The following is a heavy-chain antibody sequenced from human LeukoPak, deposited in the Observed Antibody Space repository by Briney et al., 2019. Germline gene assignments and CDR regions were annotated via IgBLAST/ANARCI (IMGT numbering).Heavy chain of an antibody. CDR3: AREDFYGSGSYLDY. CDR1: GFTVSSNY. D-gene: IGHD3-10*01. J-gene: IGHJ4*02. V-gene: IGHV3-53*01. CDR2: IYSGGST. Sequence: PGGSLRLSCAASGFTVSSNYMSWVRQAPGKGLEWVSVIYSGGSTYYADSVKGRFTISRDNSKNTLYLQMNSLRAEDTAVYYCAREDFYGSGSYLDYSGQGTLVTVSS.